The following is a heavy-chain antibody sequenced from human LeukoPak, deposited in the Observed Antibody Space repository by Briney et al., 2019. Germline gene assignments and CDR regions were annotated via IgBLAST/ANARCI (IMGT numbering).Heavy chain of an antibody. CDR1: GFTFSSYG. CDR3: AKSDLTRFGELYPDY. Sequence: GGSLRLSCAASGFTFSSYGMHWVRQAPGKGLEWVAVISYDGSNKYYADSVKGRFTISRDNSKNTLYLQMNSLRAEDTAVYYCAKSDLTRFGELYPDYWGQGTLVTVSS. V-gene: IGHV3-30*18. D-gene: IGHD3-10*01. J-gene: IGHJ4*02. CDR2: ISYDGSNK.